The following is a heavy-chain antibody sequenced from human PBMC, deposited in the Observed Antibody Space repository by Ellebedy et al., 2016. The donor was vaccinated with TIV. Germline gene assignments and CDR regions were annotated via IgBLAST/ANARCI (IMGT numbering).Heavy chain of an antibody. J-gene: IGHJ6*02. D-gene: IGHD3-10*01. CDR1: GFTFSSYG. Sequence: GGSLRLSXAASGFTFSSYGLHLVRQAPGKGLEWVAVIWYDGSNKYYADSVNGRFTISRDNSKNTLYLQMNCLRAEDTAVYYCAKEPMVRGVIRRGYAMDVWGQGTTGTVSS. V-gene: IGHV3-33*06. CDR2: IWYDGSNK. CDR3: AKEPMVRGVIRRGYAMDV.